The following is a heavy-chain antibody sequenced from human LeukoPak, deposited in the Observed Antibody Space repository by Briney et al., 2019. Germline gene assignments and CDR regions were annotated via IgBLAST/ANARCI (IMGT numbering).Heavy chain of an antibody. CDR1: GFTFSSYA. D-gene: IGHD6-19*01. CDR2: ISGSGGST. CDR3: AKDHRLGSGFDY. J-gene: IGHJ4*02. Sequence: PGGSLRLSCAASGFTFSSYAMSWVRQAPGKGLEWVSAISGSGGSTYYADSVKGRFTIPRDNSKNTLYLQMNSLRAEDTAVYYCAKDHRLGSGFDYWGQGTLVTVSS. V-gene: IGHV3-23*01.